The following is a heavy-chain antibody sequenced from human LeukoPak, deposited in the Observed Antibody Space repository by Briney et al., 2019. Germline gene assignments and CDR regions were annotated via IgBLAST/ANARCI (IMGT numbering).Heavy chain of an antibody. CDR1: GYTFTNYY. CDR2: INPRGGST. D-gene: IGHD3-9*01. J-gene: IGHJ4*02. Sequence: GASVKVSCKASGYTFTNYYMHWVRQAPGQGLEWMGIINPRGGSTSYAQKFQGRVTMTRDMSTSTAYMELRSLRSDDTAVYYCARDTVRVGILTGYYVLDYWGQGTLVTVSS. CDR3: ARDTVRVGILTGYYVLDY. V-gene: IGHV1-46*01.